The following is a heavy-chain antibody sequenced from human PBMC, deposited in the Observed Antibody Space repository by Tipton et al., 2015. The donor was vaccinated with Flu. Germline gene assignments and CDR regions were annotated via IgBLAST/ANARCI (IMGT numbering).Heavy chain of an antibody. V-gene: IGHV3-49*04. CDR1: GFTFGDYA. CDR2: IRSKAYGVTT. D-gene: IGHD2-2*01. CDR3: TRDCSSTSCYQGPYYYYGMDV. Sequence: SLRLSCTASGFTFGDYAMSWVRQAPGKGLEWVGFIRSKAYGVTTEYAASVKGRFTISRDDSKSIAYLQMNSLKTEDTAVYYCTRDCSSTSCYQGPYYYYGMDVWGQGTTVTVSS. J-gene: IGHJ6*02.